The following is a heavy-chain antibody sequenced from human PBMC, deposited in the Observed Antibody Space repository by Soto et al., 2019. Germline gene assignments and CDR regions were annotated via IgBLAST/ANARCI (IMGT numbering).Heavy chain of an antibody. CDR2: IRAFNGQT. D-gene: IGHD3-16*01. Sequence: ASVKVSCKASGYTFTSYGVSWVRQAPGQGLGWMGWIRAFNGQTNYIQKVQGRVTLTTEASTSTAYMELRSLRSDDTAVYYCARGGDYYYGLDVWGQGTTVTVS. J-gene: IGHJ6*02. V-gene: IGHV1-18*01. CDR3: ARGGDYYYGLDV. CDR1: GYTFTSYG.